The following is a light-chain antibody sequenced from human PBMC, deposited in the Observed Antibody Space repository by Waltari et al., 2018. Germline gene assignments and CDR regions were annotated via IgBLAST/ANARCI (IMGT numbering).Light chain of an antibody. V-gene: IGLV1-40*01. CDR1: DSDIGAGSD. Sequence: QSVLTQPPSVSGAPGQRVTISCTGSDSDIGAGSDVYGYQQLPRTAPKLLIYGTNNRPSGVPDRFSGSKSGTSASLVISGLQAEDEADYYCQSYDSTNVLFGGGTKLTVL. CDR2: GTN. CDR3: QSYDSTNVL. J-gene: IGLJ2*01.